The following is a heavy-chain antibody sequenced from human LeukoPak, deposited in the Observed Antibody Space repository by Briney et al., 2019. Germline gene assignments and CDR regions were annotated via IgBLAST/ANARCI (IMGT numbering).Heavy chain of an antibody. V-gene: IGHV1-2*02. D-gene: IGHD1-26*01. Sequence: ASVKVSFKASVYTFTGYYMHWVRQAPGQGLEWMGWINPNSGGTNYAQKFQGRVTMTRDTSISTAYMELSRLRSDDTAVYYCASTSPQGGATGDYWGQGTLVTVSS. CDR1: VYTFTGYY. CDR2: INPNSGGT. J-gene: IGHJ4*02. CDR3: ASTSPQGGATGDY.